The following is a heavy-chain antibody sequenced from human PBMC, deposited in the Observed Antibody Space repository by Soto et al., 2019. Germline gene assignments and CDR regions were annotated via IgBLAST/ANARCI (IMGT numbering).Heavy chain of an antibody. J-gene: IGHJ5*02. CDR1: GYTFSNYG. CDR2: ITGYNGKT. CDR3: ACAGLVTSATPSNIHNH. V-gene: IGHV1-18*01. D-gene: IGHD2-15*01. Sequence: ASVKVSCKASGYTFSNYGLSWVRQAPGQGLEWMGWITGYNGKTSYAPKFQARVTMTTDTSTNTAYMELRSLSSDDTAVYYCACAGLVTSATPSNIHNHLGQGTLVTVSS.